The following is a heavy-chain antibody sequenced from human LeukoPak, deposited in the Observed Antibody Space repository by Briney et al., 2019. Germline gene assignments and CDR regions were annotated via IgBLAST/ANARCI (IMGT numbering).Heavy chain of an antibody. Sequence: GGSLRLPCAASGFTFSSYEMNWVRQAPGKGLEWISYISSSGSTIYYADSVKGRFTISRDNAKNSLYLQMNSLRAEDTAVYYCARTGYSSGCLDYWGQGTLVTVSS. CDR1: GFTFSSYE. D-gene: IGHD6-19*01. J-gene: IGHJ4*02. CDR2: ISSSGSTI. V-gene: IGHV3-48*03. CDR3: ARTGYSSGCLDY.